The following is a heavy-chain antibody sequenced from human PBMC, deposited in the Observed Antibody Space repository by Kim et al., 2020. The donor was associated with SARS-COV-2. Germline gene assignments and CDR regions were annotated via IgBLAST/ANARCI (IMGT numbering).Heavy chain of an antibody. V-gene: IGHV3-15*01. Sequence: GGSLRLSCAASGFTFSNAWMSWVRQAPGKGLEWVGRIKSKTDGGTTDYAAPVKGRFTISRDDSKNTLYLQMNSLKTEDTAVYYCTTGQGGITMMGDWFDPWGQGTLVTVSS. D-gene: IGHD3-22*01. CDR2: IKSKTDGGTT. CDR1: GFTFSNAW. J-gene: IGHJ5*02. CDR3: TTGQGGITMMGDWFDP.